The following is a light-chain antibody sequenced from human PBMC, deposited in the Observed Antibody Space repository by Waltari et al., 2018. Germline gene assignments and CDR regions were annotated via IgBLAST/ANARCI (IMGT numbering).Light chain of an antibody. CDR2: DVS. CDR1: SSDVGGYNY. J-gene: IGLJ2*01. Sequence: QSALTQPASVSGSPGQPTTIYCTGTSSDVGGYNYVSWYQQLPGKAPKLMIYDVSERPSGVSIRFSGSKSGNTASLTISGLQAEDEADYYCSSYTSSSTSYVIFGGGTKLTVL. V-gene: IGLV2-14*01. CDR3: SSYTSSSTSYVI.